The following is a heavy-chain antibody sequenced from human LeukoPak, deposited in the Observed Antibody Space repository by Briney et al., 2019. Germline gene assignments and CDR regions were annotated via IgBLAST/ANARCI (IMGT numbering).Heavy chain of an antibody. CDR1: GGSISSSSYY. D-gene: IGHD2-2*01. J-gene: IGHJ3*02. Sequence: SETLSLTCTVSGGSISSSSYYWGWIRQPPGKGLEWIGSIYYSGSTYYNPSLKSRVTISVDTSKNQFSLKLSSVTAADTAVYYCARRDIVVVPAALDAFDIWGQGTMVTVSS. CDR2: IYYSGST. CDR3: ARRDIVVVPAALDAFDI. V-gene: IGHV4-39*07.